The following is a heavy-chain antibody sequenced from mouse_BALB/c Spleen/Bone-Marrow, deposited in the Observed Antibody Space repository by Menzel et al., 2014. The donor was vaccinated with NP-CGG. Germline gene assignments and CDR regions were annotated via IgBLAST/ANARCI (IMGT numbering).Heavy chain of an antibody. CDR2: IYPGNSDT. CDR3: TRLLYGSSFYYAMDY. Sequence: VQLQQSGTVLARPGASVKMSCKASGYTFTSYWMHWVKQRPGQGLEWIGAIYPGNSDTSYNQKFKGKAKLTAVTSTSTAYMELSSLTNEDSAVYYCTRLLYGSSFYYAMDYWGQGTSVTVSS. CDR1: GYTFTSYW. J-gene: IGHJ4*01. D-gene: IGHD1-1*01. V-gene: IGHV1-5*01.